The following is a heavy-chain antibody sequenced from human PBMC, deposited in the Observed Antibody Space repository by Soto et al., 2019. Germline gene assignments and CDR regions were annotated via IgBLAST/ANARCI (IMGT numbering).Heavy chain of an antibody. Sequence: QVQLQESGPGLVKPSGTVSLTCDVSGVSISSGNWWSWVRQPPGKGLEWIGEIFRDGMTTNYPSLRGRATISVDTSKNRFSLRVTSANAADTAIYYCVRLVYDRRLNYLYFDYWGRGALVTVSS. CDR2: IFRDGMT. V-gene: IGHV4-4*02. CDR3: VRLVYDRRLNYLYFDY. D-gene: IGHD3-22*01. J-gene: IGHJ4*02. CDR1: GVSISSGNW.